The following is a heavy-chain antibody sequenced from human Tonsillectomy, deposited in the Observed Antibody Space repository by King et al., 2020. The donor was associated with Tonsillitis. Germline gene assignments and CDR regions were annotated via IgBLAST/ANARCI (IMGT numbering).Heavy chain of an antibody. Sequence: VQLVESGGGVVQPGRSLRLSCAASGFSFSNYGMHWVRQAPGKGLEWVAVISDDGSNESYADSVKGRFTISRDNSKNTLYLQMNSLRGEDTAIYYCAQVEPGSSSWLPFYYYGMDVWGQGTTVTVSS. D-gene: IGHD6-13*01. CDR3: AQVEPGSSSWLPFYYYGMDV. CDR2: ISDDGSNE. J-gene: IGHJ6*02. CDR1: GFSFSNYG. V-gene: IGHV3-30*18.